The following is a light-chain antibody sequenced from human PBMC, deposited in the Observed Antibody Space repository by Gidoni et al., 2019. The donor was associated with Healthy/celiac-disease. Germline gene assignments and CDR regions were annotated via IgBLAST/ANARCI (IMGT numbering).Light chain of an antibody. CDR2: DAS. CDR1: QSVSSY. Sequence: EIVLTQYPATLSLSPGERATLSCRASQSVSSYLAWYQQKPGQAPRLLIYDASNRATGIPARFSGSWSGTDFTLTISSLEPEDFAVYYCQQRSNWPPWTFGQGTKVEIK. J-gene: IGKJ1*01. CDR3: QQRSNWPPWT. V-gene: IGKV3-11*01.